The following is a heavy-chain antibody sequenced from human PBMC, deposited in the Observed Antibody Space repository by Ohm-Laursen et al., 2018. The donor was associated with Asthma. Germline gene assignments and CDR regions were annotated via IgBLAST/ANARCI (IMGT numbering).Heavy chain of an antibody. Sequence: ASVKVSCKASGYTFTGYYMHWVRQAPGQGLEWMGWINPNSGGTNYAQKFQGWVTMTRDTSISTAYMELSRLRSDDTAVYYCARGSYYDSSGYRKVAFDIWGQGTMVTVSS. CDR1: GYTFTGYY. CDR2: INPNSGGT. V-gene: IGHV1-2*04. J-gene: IGHJ3*02. CDR3: ARGSYYDSSGYRKVAFDI. D-gene: IGHD3-22*01.